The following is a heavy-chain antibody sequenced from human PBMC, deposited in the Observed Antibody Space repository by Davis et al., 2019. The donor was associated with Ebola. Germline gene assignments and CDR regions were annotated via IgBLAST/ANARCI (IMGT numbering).Heavy chain of an antibody. Sequence: SETLSLTCTVPGGSTSSSSYYRGWIRQPPGKGLEWIGSNYYSGSTYYNPSLKSRVTISVDTSKNQFSLKLSSVTAEDTAVYYCARVVIPTHYYYYGMDVWGQGTTVTVSS. CDR2: NYYSGST. D-gene: IGHD2-21*01. J-gene: IGHJ6*02. CDR1: GGSTSSSSYY. V-gene: IGHV4-39*07. CDR3: ARVVIPTHYYYYGMDV.